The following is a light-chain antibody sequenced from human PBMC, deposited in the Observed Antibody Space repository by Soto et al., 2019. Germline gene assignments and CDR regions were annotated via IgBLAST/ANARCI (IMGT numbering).Light chain of an antibody. V-gene: IGKV1-9*01. J-gene: IGKJ5*01. CDR1: QGISSS. Sequence: DIQMTQSPSSLSATVEARVTITCLASQGISSSLAWYQQEPGKAPKLLIYEASILQSGVPSRFSGRGSGTDFTLTISGLQPEDFATYYCQQLNSYPFTFGQRGRLEI. CDR2: EAS. CDR3: QQLNSYPFT.